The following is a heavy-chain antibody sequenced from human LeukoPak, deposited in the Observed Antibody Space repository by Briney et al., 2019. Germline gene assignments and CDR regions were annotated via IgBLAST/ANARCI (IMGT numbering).Heavy chain of an antibody. J-gene: IGHJ4*02. D-gene: IGHD3-22*01. CDR3: AREGSDYYESSGALVY. CDR2: IFFSGST. V-gene: IGHV4-59*01. CDR1: DGSIRSSY. Sequence: SETLSLTCSVSDGSIRSSYWSWIRHPQGPGQGLLGFIFFSGSTSYYPSLKSPVIISVDTSKNQFSMKLRSVTAADTAVYYCAREGSDYYESSGALVYWGQGTLVTVSS.